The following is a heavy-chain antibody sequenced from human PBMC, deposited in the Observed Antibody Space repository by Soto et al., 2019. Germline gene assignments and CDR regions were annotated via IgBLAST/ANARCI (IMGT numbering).Heavy chain of an antibody. Sequence: QVQLQESGPGLVKPSGTLSLTCAVSGGSISSSNWWSWVRQPPGKGLEWIGKIYHSGSTNYNPSLKSRVTISVDKPKNQFSLKLSSVTAADTAVYYCARVYMVRGTIIRYFDYWGQGTLVTVSS. J-gene: IGHJ4*02. V-gene: IGHV4-4*02. CDR3: ARVYMVRGTIIRYFDY. CDR1: GGSISSSNW. D-gene: IGHD3-10*01. CDR2: IYHSGST.